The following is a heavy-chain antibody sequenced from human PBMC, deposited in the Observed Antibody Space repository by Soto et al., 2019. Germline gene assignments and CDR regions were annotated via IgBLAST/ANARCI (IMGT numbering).Heavy chain of an antibody. CDR3: AFPSRLPNY. CDR2: ISVSGSDT. D-gene: IGHD6-25*01. CDR1: GVTFTDYY. Sequence: GGSLRLSCVASGVTFTDYYMNWIRQTPGKGLEWLSYISVSGSDTNYADSVKGRFTISRDNARNSIYLQMSSLRVEDTAVYYCAFPSRLPNYWGQGTLVTVSS. J-gene: IGHJ4*02. V-gene: IGHV3-11*03.